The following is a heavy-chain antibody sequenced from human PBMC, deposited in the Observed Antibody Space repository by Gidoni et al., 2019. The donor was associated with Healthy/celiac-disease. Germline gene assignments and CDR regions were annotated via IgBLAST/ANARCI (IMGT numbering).Heavy chain of an antibody. CDR1: GYTFSSYA. Sequence: EVQLVESGGGVVQPGGSLRLSCSASGYTFSSYAMHWVRQAPGKGLEYVSAISSHGGSTYYADSVKGRFTISRDNSKNTLYLHMSSLRAEDTAVYYCVKVFSGYLFDYWGQGTLVTVSS. CDR2: ISSHGGST. D-gene: IGHD3-22*01. V-gene: IGHV3-64D*06. J-gene: IGHJ4*02. CDR3: VKVFSGYLFDY.